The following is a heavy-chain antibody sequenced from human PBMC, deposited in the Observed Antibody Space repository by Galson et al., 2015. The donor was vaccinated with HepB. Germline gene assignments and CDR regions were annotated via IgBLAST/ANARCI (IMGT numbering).Heavy chain of an antibody. D-gene: IGHD3-22*01. CDR1: GFTVSSNY. CDR2: IYSGGST. V-gene: IGHV3-53*01. CDR3: ATHSMIVVVGRPEYWSFDL. Sequence: SLRLSCAASGFTVSSNYMSWVRQAPGKGLEWVSVIYSGGSTYYADSVKGRFTISRDNSKNTLYLQMNSLRAEDTAVYYCATHSMIVVVGRPEYWSFDLCGRGTLVTVSS. J-gene: IGHJ2*01.